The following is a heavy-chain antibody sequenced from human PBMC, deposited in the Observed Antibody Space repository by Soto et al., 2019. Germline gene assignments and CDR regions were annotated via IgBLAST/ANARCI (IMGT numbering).Heavy chain of an antibody. V-gene: IGHV1-2*02. D-gene: IGHD5-18*01. CDR1: GYTFTGYY. CDR3: ASRSGGLGYRYGLLYYYGMDV. Sequence: ASVKVSCKASGYTFTGYYMHWVRQAPGQGLEWMGWINPNSGGTNYAQKFQGRVTMTRDTSISTAYMELSRLRSDDTAVYYCASRSGGLGYRYGLLYYYGMDVLGQGATVTVSS. CDR2: INPNSGGT. J-gene: IGHJ6*02.